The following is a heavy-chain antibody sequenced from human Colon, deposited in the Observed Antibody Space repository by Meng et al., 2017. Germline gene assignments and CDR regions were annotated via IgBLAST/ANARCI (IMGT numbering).Heavy chain of an antibody. CDR1: GFTFSSYW. J-gene: IGHJ4*02. CDR3: ARVKSGSYFGY. V-gene: IGHV3-74*01. CDR2: ICSDGSST. D-gene: IGHD1-26*01. Sequence: GGSLRLSCAASGFTFSSYWMHWVRQAPGKGLEWVSRICSDGSSTSYADSVKGRFTISRDNAKNTLYLQMNSLRADDTAVYYCARVKSGSYFGYWGQGTLVTVSS.